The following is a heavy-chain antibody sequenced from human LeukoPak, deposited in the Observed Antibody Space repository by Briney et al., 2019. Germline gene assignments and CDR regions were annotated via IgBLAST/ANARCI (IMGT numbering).Heavy chain of an antibody. CDR1: GFTFNSYW. D-gene: IGHD3-3*01. CDR3: ARDLGGPWNY. Sequence: GGSLRLSCAAFGFTFNSYWMTWVRQAPGKGLEWVANINEDGSVKYYVDSVKGRFTISRDNAKNSLYLQMNSLRAEETAVYYCARDLGGPWNYWGQGTLVTVSS. J-gene: IGHJ4*02. V-gene: IGHV3-7*01. CDR2: INEDGSVK.